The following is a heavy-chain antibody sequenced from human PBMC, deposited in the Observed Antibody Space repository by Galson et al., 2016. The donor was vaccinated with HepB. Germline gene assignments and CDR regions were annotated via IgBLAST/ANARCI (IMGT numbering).Heavy chain of an antibody. J-gene: IGHJ4*02. D-gene: IGHD3-22*01. Sequence: QSGADVKKPGESLRISCKGSGYSFGSYWISWVRQMPGKGLEWMGRIDPSDSSTNYSPPFQGHISISVVKSISTAYLQWSSPKASDTAMYYCASSSYYYYTAGYVFDYWGQGTLVTVSS. CDR1: GYSFGSYW. V-gene: IGHV5-10-1*01. CDR3: ASSSYYYYTAGYVFDY. CDR2: IDPSDSST.